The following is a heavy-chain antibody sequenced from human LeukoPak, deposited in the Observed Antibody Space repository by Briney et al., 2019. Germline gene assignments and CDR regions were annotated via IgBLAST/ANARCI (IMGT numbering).Heavy chain of an antibody. CDR3: AKRNTMVRGGPCFDY. CDR2: ISGSGGST. CDR1: GFTFSSYG. Sequence: PGGSLRLSCAASGFTFSSYGMSWVRQAPGKGLEWVSAISGSGGSTYYADSVKGRFTISGDNSKDTLCLQMNDLRPDDTAIYYCAKRNTMVRGGPCFDYWGQGLLVTVSS. J-gene: IGHJ4*02. D-gene: IGHD3-10*01. V-gene: IGHV3-23*01.